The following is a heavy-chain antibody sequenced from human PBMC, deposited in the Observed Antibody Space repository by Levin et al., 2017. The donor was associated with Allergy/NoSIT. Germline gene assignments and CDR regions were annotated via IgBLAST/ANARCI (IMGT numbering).Heavy chain of an antibody. CDR3: VRWIYYDYYFDY. CDR2: ISSSSTKI. CDR1: GFTFSSYD. D-gene: IGHD3-22*01. J-gene: IGHJ4*02. Sequence: GESLKISCAASGFTFSSYDMNWVRQAPGRGLEWVSSISSSSTKIYYADSVKGRFTISRDNSKNSLYLQMNSLRVEDTAVYYCVRWIYYDYYFDYWGQGTMVTVSS. V-gene: IGHV3-21*06.